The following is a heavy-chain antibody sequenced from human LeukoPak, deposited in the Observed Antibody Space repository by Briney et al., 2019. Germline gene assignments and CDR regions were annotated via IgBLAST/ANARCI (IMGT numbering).Heavy chain of an antibody. J-gene: IGHJ4*02. CDR1: GFTFSDYD. Sequence: GGSLRLSCSASGFTFSDYDMTWVRQAPGKGLEWVSSISGLSSHIYYGDSVKGRFSISRDNAKNSLYLQMNSLGAEDTAVYYCGRAFPPLRTSSAEDLWGQGTLVTVSS. CDR3: GRAFPPLRTSSAEDL. V-gene: IGHV3-21*01. D-gene: IGHD6-25*01. CDR2: ISGLSSHI.